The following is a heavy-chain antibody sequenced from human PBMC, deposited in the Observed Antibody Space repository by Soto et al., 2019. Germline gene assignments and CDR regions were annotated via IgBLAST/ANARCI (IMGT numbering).Heavy chain of an antibody. CDR1: GFTFSSYG. J-gene: IGHJ4*02. Sequence: GGSLRLSCAASGFTFSSYGMHWVRQAPGKGLEWVAVIWYDGSNKYYADSVKGRFTISRDNSKNTLYLQMNSLRAEDTAVYYCARGGRSTIVATLYTRGLYSYADYFDYWGQGTLVTVSS. V-gene: IGHV3-33*01. CDR3: ARGGRSTIVATLYTRGLYSYADYFDY. CDR2: IWYDGSNK. D-gene: IGHD5-12*01.